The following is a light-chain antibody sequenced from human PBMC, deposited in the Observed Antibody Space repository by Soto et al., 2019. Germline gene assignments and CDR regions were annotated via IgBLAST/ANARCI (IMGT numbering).Light chain of an antibody. V-gene: IGLV2-8*01. CDR1: KNDIGVYDF. J-gene: IGLJ1*01. CDR3: KSYAGRYTYV. CDR2: EVV. Sequence: QSALTQPPAASGSPGQSVTISCTGTKNDIGVYDFVSWYQHHPGKAPRLVIYEVVQRPSGLPDRFSGSKSGNTASLTVSWLQAVDEADYFCKSYAGRYTYVLGSGTNVNVL.